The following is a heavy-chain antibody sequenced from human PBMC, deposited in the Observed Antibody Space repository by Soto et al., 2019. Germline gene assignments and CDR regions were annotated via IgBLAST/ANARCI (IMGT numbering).Heavy chain of an antibody. V-gene: IGHV4-30-4*01. CDR3: ARGHSSSWYHGPIDY. Sequence: GGSISSGDYYWSWIRQPPGKGLEWIGYIYYSGSTYYNPSLKSRVTISVDTSKNQFSLKLSSVTAADTAVYYCARGHSSSWYHGPIDYWGQGTLVTVSS. D-gene: IGHD6-13*01. CDR1: GGSISSGDYY. CDR2: IYYSGST. J-gene: IGHJ4*02.